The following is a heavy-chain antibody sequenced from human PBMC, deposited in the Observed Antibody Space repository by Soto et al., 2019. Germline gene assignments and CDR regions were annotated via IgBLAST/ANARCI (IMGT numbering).Heavy chain of an antibody. D-gene: IGHD2-15*01. CDR1: GLYFSGYY. CDR2: INHSGST. J-gene: IGHJ5*02. V-gene: IGHV4-34*01. CDR3: ARGLRLTPRAKYCSGGSCYSRWFDP. Sequence: SETLSLTCAVYGLYFSGYYWSWIRQPPGKGLEWIGEINHSGSTNYNPSLKSRVTISVDTSKSQFSLKLSSVTAADTAVYYCARGLRLTPRAKYCSGGSCYSRWFDPWGQGTLVTVSS.